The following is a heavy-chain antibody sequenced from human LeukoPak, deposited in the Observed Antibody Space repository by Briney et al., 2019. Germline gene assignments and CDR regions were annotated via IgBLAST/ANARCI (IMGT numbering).Heavy chain of an antibody. CDR1: GFSLSGSW. J-gene: IGHJ3*01. D-gene: IGHD2-21*01. Sequence: GGSLRLSCEASGFSLSGSWMHWVRQAPGKGLMWVSQSKYDGSTKSYAASVRGRFTISRDNAKNTLYLHMDSLRAEDTAVYYCARSDCFHNWGQGTMVVVSA. V-gene: IGHV3-74*01. CDR2: SKYDGSTK. CDR3: ARSDCFHN.